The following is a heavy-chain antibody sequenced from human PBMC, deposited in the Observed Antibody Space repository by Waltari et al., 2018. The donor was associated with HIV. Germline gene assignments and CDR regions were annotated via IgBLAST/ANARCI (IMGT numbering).Heavy chain of an antibody. V-gene: IGHV4-34*01. CDR1: GGSLRETY. D-gene: IGHD3-3*01. CDR2: IDHRGSA. Sequence: QVRLQQWGAGLLTPSETLSLKCAVYGGSLRETYWAWIRTPPGKGLEWIGEIDHRGSANYSPSLRSRVTMSSDMSTKQFSLNLRSMTAADAGVYFCARGPKATLRLFRVIKVERKKYYGLDVWGQGTTVIVSS. CDR3: ARGPKATLRLFRVIKVERKKYYGLDV. J-gene: IGHJ6*02.